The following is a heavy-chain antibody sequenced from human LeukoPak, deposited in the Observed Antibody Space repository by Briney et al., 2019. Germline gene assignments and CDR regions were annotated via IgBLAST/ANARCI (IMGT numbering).Heavy chain of an antibody. Sequence: GGSLRLSCAASGFTFDDYAMPWVRQAPGKGLEWVSGISWNSGSIGYADSVKGRFTISRDNAKNTVYLQMNSLTAEDTAVYYCARVYQFVFDYWGQGTLVTVSS. CDR3: ARVYQFVFDY. CDR2: ISWNSGSI. CDR1: GFTFDDYA. V-gene: IGHV3-9*01. D-gene: IGHD2-21*01. J-gene: IGHJ4*02.